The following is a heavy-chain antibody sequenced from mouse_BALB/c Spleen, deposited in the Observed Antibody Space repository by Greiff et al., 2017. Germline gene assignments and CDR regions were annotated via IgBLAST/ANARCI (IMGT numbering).Heavy chain of an antibody. CDR3: ARLRWGGYYGAMDY. D-gene: IGHD1-1*01. Sequence: QVQLQQSGAELMKPGASVKISCKATGYTFSSYWIEWVKQRPGHGLEWIGEILPGSGSTNYNEKFKGKATFTADTSSNTAYMQLSSLTSEDSAVYYCARLRWGGYYGAMDYWGQGTSVTVSS. V-gene: IGHV1-9*01. CDR2: ILPGSGST. CDR1: GYTFSSYW. J-gene: IGHJ4*01.